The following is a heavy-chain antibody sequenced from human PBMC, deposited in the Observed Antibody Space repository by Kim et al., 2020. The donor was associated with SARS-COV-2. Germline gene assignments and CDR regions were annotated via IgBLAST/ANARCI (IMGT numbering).Heavy chain of an antibody. V-gene: IGHV4-30-4*01. D-gene: IGHD3-3*01. Sequence: SETLSLTCTVSGGSISSGDYYWSWIRQPPGKGLEWIGYIYYSGSTYYNPSLKSRVTISVDTSKNQFSLKLSSVTAADTAVYYCARGEGITIFGVVIIGASDIWSQGTMVTVSS. J-gene: IGHJ3*02. CDR3: ARGEGITIFGVVIIGASDI. CDR1: GGSISSGDYY. CDR2: IYYSGST.